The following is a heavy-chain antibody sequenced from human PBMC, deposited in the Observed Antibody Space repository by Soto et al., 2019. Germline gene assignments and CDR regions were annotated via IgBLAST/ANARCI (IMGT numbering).Heavy chain of an antibody. Sequence: GSLRLSCAASGFTFSSYAMGWVRQAPGKGLEWVSAISGSGGSTYYADSVKGRFTISRDNSKNTLYLQMNSLRAEDTAVYYCAKQGDIVVVPAAIDGYYGMDVWGQGTTVTVSS. V-gene: IGHV3-23*01. J-gene: IGHJ6*02. D-gene: IGHD2-2*01. CDR1: GFTFSSYA. CDR3: AKQGDIVVVPAAIDGYYGMDV. CDR2: ISGSGGST.